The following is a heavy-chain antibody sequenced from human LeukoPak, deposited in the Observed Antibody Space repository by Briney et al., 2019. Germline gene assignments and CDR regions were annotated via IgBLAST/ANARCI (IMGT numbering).Heavy chain of an antibody. CDR2: INHSGST. D-gene: IGHD2-2*01. CDR3: ARGEVPAAIPSPQNQYNRFDP. V-gene: IGHV4-34*01. Sequence: SETLSLTCAVYGGSFSGYYWSWIRQPPGKGLEWIGEINHSGSTNYNPSLKSRVTISVDTSKNQFSLKLSSVTAADTAVYYCARGEVPAAIPSPQNQYNRFDPWGQGTLVTVSS. CDR1: GGSFSGYY. J-gene: IGHJ5*02.